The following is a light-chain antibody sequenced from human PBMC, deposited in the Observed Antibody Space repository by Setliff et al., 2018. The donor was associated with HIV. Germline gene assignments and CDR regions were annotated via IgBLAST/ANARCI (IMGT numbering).Light chain of an antibody. V-gene: IGLV1-40*01. Sequence: VLTQPPSVSGAPGQRVTISCSGSSSNIGAGYDVHWFQLLPGTAPKLLIYGNTNRPSRVPDRFSGSKSATSASLAITGLQAEDEADYYCQSYDSSLSGWVFGGGTKVTVL. CDR2: GNT. CDR3: QSYDSSLSGWV. J-gene: IGLJ3*02. CDR1: SSNIGAGYD.